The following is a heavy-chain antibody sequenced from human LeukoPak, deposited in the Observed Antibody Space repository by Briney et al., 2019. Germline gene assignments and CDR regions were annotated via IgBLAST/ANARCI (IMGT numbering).Heavy chain of an antibody. J-gene: IGHJ4*02. Sequence: SVKVSCKASGGTFSSNAISWVRQAPGQGLEWMGGIIPIYGTTNYAQKFQGRVTISADVSTSTAYMELSILRSDDTAVYYCATDLKLYRGSSKYFDYWGQGTLVTVSS. CDR3: ATDLKLYRGSSKYFDY. CDR1: GGTFSSNA. D-gene: IGHD6-6*01. CDR2: IIPIYGTT. V-gene: IGHV1-69*01.